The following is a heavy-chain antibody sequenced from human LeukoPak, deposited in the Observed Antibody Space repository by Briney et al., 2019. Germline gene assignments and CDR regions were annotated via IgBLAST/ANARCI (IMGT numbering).Heavy chain of an antibody. CDR2: IIPVFGIA. Sequence: SVKVSCKASGGTFSSYAISWVRQAPGQGLEWMGRIIPVFGIANYTQKFQGRVTITADKSTSTAYMELSSLRSEDTAVYYCARDGNCGGDCYSMDVWGQGTTVTVSS. J-gene: IGHJ6*02. CDR1: GGTFSSYA. CDR3: ARDGNCGGDCYSMDV. D-gene: IGHD2-21*02. V-gene: IGHV1-69*04.